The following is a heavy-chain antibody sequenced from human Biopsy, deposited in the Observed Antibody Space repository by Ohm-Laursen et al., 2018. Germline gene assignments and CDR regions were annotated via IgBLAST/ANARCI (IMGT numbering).Heavy chain of an antibody. V-gene: IGHV1-24*01. CDR3: ARDYQPTIITIHYYYYGMDV. CDR2: FDPEHGET. Sequence: ASVKVSCKVSEYTLTELPMHWVRQAPGKGLEWMGGFDPEHGETLYAQKFQGRVTMTEDTSTDTAYMELRSLRSDDTAVYYCARDYQPTIITIHYYYYGMDVWGQGTTVTVSS. J-gene: IGHJ6*02. CDR1: EYTLTELP. D-gene: IGHD2-2*01.